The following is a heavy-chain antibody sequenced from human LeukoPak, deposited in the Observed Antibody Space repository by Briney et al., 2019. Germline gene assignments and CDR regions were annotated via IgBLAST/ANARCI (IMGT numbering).Heavy chain of an antibody. CDR3: ARGSGDPGYMDV. D-gene: IGHD3-10*01. CDR1: GDSISSGDYY. CDR2: ISSSGST. Sequence: SETLSLTCTVSGDSISSGDYYWSWIRQPAGKGLEWIGRISSSGSTNYNPSLKSRVTISVDTSKNQFPLKLSSVTAADTAVYYCARGSGDPGYMDVWGKGTTVTVSS. V-gene: IGHV4-61*02. J-gene: IGHJ6*03.